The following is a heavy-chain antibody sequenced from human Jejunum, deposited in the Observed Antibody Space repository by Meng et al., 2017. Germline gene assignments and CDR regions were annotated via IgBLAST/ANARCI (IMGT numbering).Heavy chain of an antibody. CDR1: GFIFDNYA. CDR3: AKGAGVVVSAVWRYYFDY. CDR2: ISWNSGDI. J-gene: IGHJ4*02. Sequence: GGSLRLSCSASGFIFDNYAMHWVRQAPGKGLEWVSGISWNSGDIGYADSVKGRFTISRDNAKSSLYLEMNSLRDEDTAFYYCAKGAGVVVSAVWRYYFDYWGQGTLVTVSS. V-gene: IGHV3-9*01. D-gene: IGHD2-21*01.